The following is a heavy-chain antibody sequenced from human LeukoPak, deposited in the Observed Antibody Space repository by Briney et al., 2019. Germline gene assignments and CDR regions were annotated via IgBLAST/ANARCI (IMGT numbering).Heavy chain of an antibody. J-gene: IGHJ4*02. D-gene: IGHD1-1*01. Sequence: SSETLSLTCTVSGYSISSGYYWGWIRQSPGKGLEWLASISHSASPYYAPSLKSRVTISVDTSNNQFSLTLTSVTAADTAVYYCAREGQYNIAIGVHWGQGTLVTVSS. CDR3: AREGQYNIAIGVH. CDR1: GYSISSGYY. CDR2: ISHSASP. V-gene: IGHV4-38-2*02.